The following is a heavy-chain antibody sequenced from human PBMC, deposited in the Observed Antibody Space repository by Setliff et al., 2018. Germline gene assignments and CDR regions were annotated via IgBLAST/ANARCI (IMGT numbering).Heavy chain of an antibody. CDR3: ARDREYCSRTSCYIDY. CDR2: INGGNGNT. CDR1: GYSFSTYA. D-gene: IGHD2-2*02. J-gene: IGHJ4*02. V-gene: IGHV1-3*01. Sequence: GASVKVSCKASGYSFSTYAMHWVRQAPGQRLEWMGWINGGNGNTKYSQKSQGRITITRDTSASTAYMEMSSLRSEDTAVYYCARDREYCSRTSCYIDYWGQGALVTSPQ.